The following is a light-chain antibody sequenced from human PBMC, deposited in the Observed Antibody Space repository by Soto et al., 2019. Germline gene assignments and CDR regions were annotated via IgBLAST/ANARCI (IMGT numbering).Light chain of an antibody. V-gene: IGKV3-11*01. CDR2: GAS. CDR3: QQRINWPLT. Sequence: EIVVTQSPATLSLSPGERATLSCRASQSISSHLAWYQQKPGQAPRLLIYGASNRATGIPARFSGRGSGTDFTLTISSLEPEDFAVYYCQQRINWPLTFGGGTKVEIK. CDR1: QSISSH. J-gene: IGKJ4*01.